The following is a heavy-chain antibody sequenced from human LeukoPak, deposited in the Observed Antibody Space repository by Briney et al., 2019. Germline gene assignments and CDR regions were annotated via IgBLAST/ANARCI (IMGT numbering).Heavy chain of an antibody. CDR2: ISSTSGTI. J-gene: IGHJ6*02. CDR3: ASYYYDSSGYRDDYGMDV. CDR1: GFTFSSYS. V-gene: IGHV3-48*01. D-gene: IGHD3-22*01. Sequence: GGSLRLSCAASGFTFSSYSMNWVRRAPGKGLEWLSYISSTSGTIYYADSVKGRFTISRDNAKNSLYLQMNSLRGEDTAVYYCASYYYDSSGYRDDYGMDVWGQGTTVTVSS.